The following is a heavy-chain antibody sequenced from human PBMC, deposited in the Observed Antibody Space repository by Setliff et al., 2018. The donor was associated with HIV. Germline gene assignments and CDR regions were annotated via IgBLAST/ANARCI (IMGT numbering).Heavy chain of an antibody. CDR3: AKTSVGATGLYAFDI. J-gene: IGHJ3*02. Sequence: PSETLSLTCTVSGGSIGSGSHYWNWIRQPAGKGLEWIGHIYTTGSTNYNPSLKSRVTISADTSNNQFSLRLTSMTAADTAVYYCAKTSVGATGLYAFDIWGQGTMVTVS. CDR1: GGSIGSGSHY. CDR2: IYTTGST. V-gene: IGHV4-61*09. D-gene: IGHD1-26*01.